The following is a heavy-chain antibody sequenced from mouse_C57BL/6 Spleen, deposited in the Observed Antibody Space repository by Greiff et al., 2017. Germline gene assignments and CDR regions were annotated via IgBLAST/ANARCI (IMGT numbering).Heavy chain of an antibody. CDR3: ARGLIYYGNYFDY. V-gene: IGHV1-53*01. CDR2: INPSNGGT. Sequence: QVQLQQPGTELVKPGASVKLSCKASGYTFTSYWMHWVKQRPGQGLEWIGNINPSNGGTNYNEKFKRKATLTVDKSSSTAYMQLSSLTSEDSAVYYCARGLIYYGNYFDYWGQGTTLTVSS. D-gene: IGHD2-1*01. CDR1: GYTFTSYW. J-gene: IGHJ2*01.